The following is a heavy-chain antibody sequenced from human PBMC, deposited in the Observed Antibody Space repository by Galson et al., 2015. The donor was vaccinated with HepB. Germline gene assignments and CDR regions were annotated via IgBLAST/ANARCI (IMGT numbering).Heavy chain of an antibody. CDR1: GYPFTTYA. V-gene: IGHV1-18*01. CDR3: AREGIAVAGTPAVYFDY. CDR2: ISAYNGNT. Sequence: SVKVSCKASGYPFTTYAITWVRQAPGQGLEWMGWISAYNGNTNYAQKFQGRVTMTRDTSTSTVYMELSSLRSEDTAVYYCAREGIAVAGTPAVYFDYWGRGTLVTVSS. J-gene: IGHJ4*02. D-gene: IGHD6-19*01.